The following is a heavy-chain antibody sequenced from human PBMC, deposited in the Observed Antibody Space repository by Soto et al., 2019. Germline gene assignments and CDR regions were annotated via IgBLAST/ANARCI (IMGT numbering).Heavy chain of an antibody. CDR1: GFTFSNAW. J-gene: IGHJ6*03. V-gene: IGHV3-15*01. CDR2: IKSKTDGGTT. Sequence: GGSLRLSCAASGFTFSNAWMSWVRQAPGKGLEWVGRIKSKTDGGTTDYAAPVKGRFTTSRDDSKNTRYLQMNSLKTEDTAVYYWAPYCSSTSCYASAPQDYYMDGWGKGTTVTVSS. D-gene: IGHD2-2*01. CDR3: APYCSSTSCYASAPQDYYMDG.